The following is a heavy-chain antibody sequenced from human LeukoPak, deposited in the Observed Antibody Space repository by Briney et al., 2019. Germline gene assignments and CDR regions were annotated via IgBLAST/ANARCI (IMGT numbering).Heavy chain of an antibody. Sequence: ASVKVSCKASGYTFTGYYMHWVRQAPGQGLEWMGWINPNSGGTNYAQKFQGRVTMTRDTSISTAYMELSRLRSDDTALYYCARELGGWKYNWFDPWGQGTLVTVSS. D-gene: IGHD6-19*01. CDR1: GYTFTGYY. J-gene: IGHJ5*02. CDR3: ARELGGWKYNWFDP. V-gene: IGHV1-2*02. CDR2: INPNSGGT.